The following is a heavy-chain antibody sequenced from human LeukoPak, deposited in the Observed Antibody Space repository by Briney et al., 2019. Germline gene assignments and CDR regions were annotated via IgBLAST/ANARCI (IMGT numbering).Heavy chain of an antibody. D-gene: IGHD6-13*01. Sequence: GASVKVSCKASGYTFTSYYMRWVRQAPGQGLEWMGIINPSGGSTSYAQKFQGRVTMTRNTSISTAYMELSSLRSEDTAVYYCARGAVSLAAGTSEWGQGTLVTVSS. CDR3: ARGAVSLAAGTSE. J-gene: IGHJ4*02. CDR1: GYTFTSYY. CDR2: INPSGGST. V-gene: IGHV1-46*01.